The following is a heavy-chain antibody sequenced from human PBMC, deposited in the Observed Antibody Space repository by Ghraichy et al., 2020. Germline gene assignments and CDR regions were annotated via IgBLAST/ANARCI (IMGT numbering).Heavy chain of an antibody. J-gene: IGHJ6*02. Sequence: SETLSLTCAVYGGSFSNYYWNWIRQPPGKGLEWIGEINPSGSTNYNPSLRSRVTISVDTSKNQFSLKLTSVIAADTAVYYCARDWGSSYYYYGLDVWGQGTTVTVSS. V-gene: IGHV4-34*01. CDR3: ARDWGSSYYYYGLDV. CDR2: INPSGST. D-gene: IGHD3-16*01. CDR1: GGSFSNYY.